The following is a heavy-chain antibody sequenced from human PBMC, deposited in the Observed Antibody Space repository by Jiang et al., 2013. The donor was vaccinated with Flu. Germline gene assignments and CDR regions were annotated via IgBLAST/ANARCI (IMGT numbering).Heavy chain of an antibody. Sequence: WISAISGSGGSTYYADSVKGRFTISRDNSKSTLYLQMNSLRAEDTAAYYCAKDINMVYSSGCYYWGQGTLVTVSS. V-gene: IGHV3-23*01. D-gene: IGHD6-19*01. J-gene: IGHJ4*02. CDR2: ISGSGGST. CDR3: AKDINMVYSSGCYY.